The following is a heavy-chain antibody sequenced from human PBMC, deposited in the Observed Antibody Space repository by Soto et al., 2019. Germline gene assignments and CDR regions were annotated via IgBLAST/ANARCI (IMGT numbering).Heavy chain of an antibody. V-gene: IGHV1-18*04. CDR2: ISAYNGNT. CDR3: ARGSRYCSSTSCYGWFDP. J-gene: IGHJ5*02. Sequence: ASVKVSCKASGYTFTSYGISWVRQAPGQGLEWMGWISAYNGNTNYAQKLQGRVTMTTDTSTSTAYMELRSLRSDDTAVYYCARGSRYCSSTSCYGWFDPWGQGTLVTVS. CDR1: GYTFTSYG. D-gene: IGHD2-2*01.